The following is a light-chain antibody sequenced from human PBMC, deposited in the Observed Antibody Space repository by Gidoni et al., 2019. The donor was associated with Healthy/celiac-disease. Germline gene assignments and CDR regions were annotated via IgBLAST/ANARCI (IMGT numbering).Light chain of an antibody. Sequence: DIVMTQSPDSLAVSLGERATINCKSSQSVLYSSNNKNYLAWYQQKPGQPPKLLIYWASTRESGFPDRFSGSGSGTDFPLTISSLQAEDVAVYYCQQYSSTPRMSTFXXXTKLEIK. CDR1: QSVLYSSNNKNY. V-gene: IGKV4-1*01. CDR2: WAS. CDR3: QQYSSTPRMST. J-gene: IGKJ2*01.